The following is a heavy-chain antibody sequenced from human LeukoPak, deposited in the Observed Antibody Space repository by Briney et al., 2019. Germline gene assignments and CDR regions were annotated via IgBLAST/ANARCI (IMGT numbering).Heavy chain of an antibody. D-gene: IGHD2-21*02. CDR1: GGSFTKFW. CDR2: IYPADSDT. J-gene: IGHJ5*01. Sequence: LGESLNISCEGSGGSFTKFWIGWVRQLPGKGLELMEIIYPADSDTRYSPSFQGQVTISADKSSSTAYLQWSSLKTSDPAMYYCARLPHCGSDCYPNWFDSWGQGTLVTVSS. CDR3: ARLPHCGSDCYPNWFDS. V-gene: IGHV5-51*01.